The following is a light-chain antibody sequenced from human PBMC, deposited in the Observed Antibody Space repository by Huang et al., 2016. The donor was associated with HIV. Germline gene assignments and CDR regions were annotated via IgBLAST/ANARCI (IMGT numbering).Light chain of an antibody. CDR2: AAS. CDR1: QDINTN. J-gene: IGKJ5*01. Sequence: IQLTQSPSSLSASVGDRVTITCRASQDINTNLDWYQQKPGKAPKGLIYAASTLQSGVPSRFSGSASGIYFSLTINNLQPEDFATYYCQQLDTYPITFGQGTRLDI. V-gene: IGKV1-9*01. CDR3: QQLDTYPIT.